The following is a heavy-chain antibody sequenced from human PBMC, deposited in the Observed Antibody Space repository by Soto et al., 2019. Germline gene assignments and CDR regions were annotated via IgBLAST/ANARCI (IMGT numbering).Heavy chain of an antibody. CDR3: STRAYDTNGYYRFDP. V-gene: IGHV4-34*01. Sequence: KPSETLSLTCAVYGGSFSCHSWTWIRQSPGKGLEWIGDINHSGRVNYSPSLKSRVTTSLDTSKNQFSLTLSAVTAADTAMYYCSTRAYDTNGYYRFDPWGQGTLVTVSS. CDR1: GGSFSCHS. J-gene: IGHJ5*01. CDR2: INHSGRV. D-gene: IGHD3-22*01.